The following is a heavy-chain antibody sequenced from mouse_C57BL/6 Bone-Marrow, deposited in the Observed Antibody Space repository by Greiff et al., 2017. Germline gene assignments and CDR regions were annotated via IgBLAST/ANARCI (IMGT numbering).Heavy chain of an antibody. CDR1: GYTFTDYY. CDR3: ARRLHYYGSSHFDY. D-gene: IGHD1-1*01. Sequence: DVKLQESGPVLVKPGASVKMSCKASGYTFTDYYMNWVKQSHGKSLEWIGVINPYNGGTSYNQKFKGKATLTVDKSSSTAYMELNSLTSEDSAVYYCARRLHYYGSSHFDYWGQGTTLTVSS. V-gene: IGHV1-19*01. CDR2: INPYNGGT. J-gene: IGHJ2*01.